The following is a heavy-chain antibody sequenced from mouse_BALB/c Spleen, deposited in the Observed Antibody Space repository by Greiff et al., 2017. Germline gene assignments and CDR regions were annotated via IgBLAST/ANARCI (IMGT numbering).Heavy chain of an antibody. CDR1: GFTFSSFG. J-gene: IGHJ2*01. CDR2: ISSGSSTI. V-gene: IGHV5-17*02. CDR3: ARQFLDY. Sequence: EVQGVESGGGLVQPGGSRKLSCAASGFTFSSFGMHCVRQAPEKGLEWVAYISSGSSTIYYADTVKGRFTISRDNPKNTLFLQMTSLRSEDTAMYYCARQFLDYWGQGTTLTVSS.